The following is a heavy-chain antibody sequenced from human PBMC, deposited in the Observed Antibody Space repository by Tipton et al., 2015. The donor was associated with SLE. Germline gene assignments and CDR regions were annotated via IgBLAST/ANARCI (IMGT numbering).Heavy chain of an antibody. Sequence: LRLSCAVYGGSFSGYYWSWIRQPPGKGLEWIGSIYYSGSTYYNPSLKSRVTISLDTSKNQFSLKLSSVTAADTAVYYCAKYCSVGSCYWYFDLWGRGTLVTVSS. CDR1: GGSFSGYY. V-gene: IGHV4-34*01. D-gene: IGHD2-15*01. J-gene: IGHJ2*01. CDR3: AKYCSVGSCYWYFDL. CDR2: IYYSGST.